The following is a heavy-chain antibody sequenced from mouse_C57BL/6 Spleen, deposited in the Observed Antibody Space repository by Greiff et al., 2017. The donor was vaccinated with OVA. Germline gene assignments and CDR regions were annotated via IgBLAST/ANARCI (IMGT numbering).Heavy chain of an antibody. V-gene: IGHV1-74*01. Sequence: VQLQQPGAELVKPGASVKVSCKASGYTFTSYWMHWVKQRPGQGLEWIGRIHPSDGGTNYNQKFKGKAKLTVDKSSSTAYMQLSSLTSEDSAVYYCAVYSSFFAYWGQGTLVTVSA. J-gene: IGHJ3*01. CDR3: AVYSSFFAY. CDR1: GYTFTSYW. D-gene: IGHD2-1*01. CDR2: IHPSDGGT.